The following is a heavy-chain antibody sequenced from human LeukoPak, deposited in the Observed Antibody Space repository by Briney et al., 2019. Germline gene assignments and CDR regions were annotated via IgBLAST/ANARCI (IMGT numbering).Heavy chain of an antibody. CDR2: IIPIFGTA. D-gene: IGHD3-22*01. V-gene: IGHV1-69*05. J-gene: IGHJ4*02. Sequence: SVKVSCKASGGTFSSYATSWVRQAPGQGLEWMGRIIPIFGTANYAQKFQGRVTITTDESTNTAYMGLSSLRSEDTAVYYCARGSSSYYYDSSGYYELDYWGQGTLVTVSS. CDR1: GGTFSSYA. CDR3: ARGSSSYYYDSSGYYELDY.